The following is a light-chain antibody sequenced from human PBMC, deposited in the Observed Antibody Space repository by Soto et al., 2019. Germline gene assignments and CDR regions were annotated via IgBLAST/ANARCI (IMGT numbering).Light chain of an antibody. Sequence: DIQMTQSPSTLSASVGDRVTITCRASQSISSWLAWFQQKQGKDPNLLLYKASSLESGVASSFSGSGSGTEFILTISGLQHDVFATYYCQQYNNYWMFGQGTKVEIK. CDR2: KAS. J-gene: IGKJ1*01. CDR3: QQYNNYWM. V-gene: IGKV1-5*03. CDR1: QSISSW.